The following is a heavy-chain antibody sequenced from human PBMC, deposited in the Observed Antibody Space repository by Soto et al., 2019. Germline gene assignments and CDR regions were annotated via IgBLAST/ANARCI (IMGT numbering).Heavy chain of an antibody. CDR2: ISGSGGST. D-gene: IGHD6-6*01. V-gene: IGHV3-23*01. CDR3: AKINRRIADRSNWFDP. J-gene: IGHJ5*02. CDR1: GFTFSSYA. Sequence: PGGSLRLSCAASGFTFSSYAMSWVRQAPGKGLEWVSAISGSGGSTYYADSVKGRFTISRDNSKNTLYLQMNSLRAEETAVYYCAKINRRIADRSNWFDPWGQGTLVTVSS.